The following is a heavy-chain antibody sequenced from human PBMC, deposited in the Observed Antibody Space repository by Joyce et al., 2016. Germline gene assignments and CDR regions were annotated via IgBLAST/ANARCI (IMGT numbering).Heavy chain of an antibody. CDR2: FGASGGGR. Sequence: QLEESGGTLVHPGGPPRLSRKVSCRISNKNVMAWVRPAPGKGLKCVSAFGASGGGRYYADSVKGRFTVSRDNAKNMMYLEMTSLQIEDTAVYYCRRAKTVVVAYTLRDGFDVWGQGTQVAVSS. D-gene: IGHD2-15*01. V-gene: IGHV3-23*04. CDR3: RRAKTVVVAYTLRDGFDV. J-gene: IGHJ3*01. CDR1: CRISNKNV.